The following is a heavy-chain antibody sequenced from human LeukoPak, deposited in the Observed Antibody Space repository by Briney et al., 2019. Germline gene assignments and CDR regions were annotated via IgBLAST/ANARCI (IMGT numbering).Heavy chain of an antibody. CDR2: ISAYNGNA. D-gene: IGHD2-2*02. J-gene: IGHJ6*03. CDR3: AKVMGCSSTSCYKNYYYMDV. Sequence: GASVKVSCKASGYTFTSYGISWVRQAPGQGVEGMGWISAYNGNANYAQKLEGRVIMTTDTSTSTAYMEKRSMRSDDTAVYYCAKVMGCSSTSCYKNYYYMDVWGKGTTVTVSS. CDR1: GYTFTSYG. V-gene: IGHV1-18*01.